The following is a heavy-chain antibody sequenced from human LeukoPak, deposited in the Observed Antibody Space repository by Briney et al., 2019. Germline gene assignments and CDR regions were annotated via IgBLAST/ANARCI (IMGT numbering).Heavy chain of an antibody. CDR2: IYHSGST. CDR1: GYSISSGYY. Sequence: SETLSLTCTVSGYSISSGYYWGRIRQPPGKGLEWIGSIYHSGSTYYNPSLKSRVTISVDTSKNQFSLKLSSVTAADTAVYYCAREEYSSSSPSIWGQGTLVTVSS. D-gene: IGHD6-6*01. V-gene: IGHV4-38-2*02. J-gene: IGHJ4*02. CDR3: AREEYSSSSPSI.